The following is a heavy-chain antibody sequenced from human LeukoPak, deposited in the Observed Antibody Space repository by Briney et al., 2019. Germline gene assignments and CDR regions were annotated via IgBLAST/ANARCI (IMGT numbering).Heavy chain of an antibody. V-gene: IGHV3-33*01. CDR3: AREGPRGNSQFDY. D-gene: IGHD2/OR15-2a*01. Sequence: GGSLRLSCAASGFTFSSYGVHWVCQAPGKGLEWVALIWYDGSNKYYADSVKGRLTISRDNSKNTLYLQMNSLRAEDTAVYYCAREGPRGNSQFDYWGQGTLVTVSS. CDR2: IWYDGSNK. CDR1: GFTFSSYG. J-gene: IGHJ4*02.